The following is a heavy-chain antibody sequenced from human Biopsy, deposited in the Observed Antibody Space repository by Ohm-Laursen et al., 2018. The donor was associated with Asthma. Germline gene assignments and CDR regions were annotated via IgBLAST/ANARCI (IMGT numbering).Heavy chain of an antibody. CDR3: ARGDSSNWSHYYFDY. V-gene: IGHV3-53*01. CDR2: IYSGGTS. D-gene: IGHD3-22*01. CDR1: GFAVSRDH. Sequence: SLRLSCAASGFAVSRDHMSWVRQAPGEGLEWVSVIYSGGTSHAADSVRGRFTISRDYSKNTLYLQMHSLRAEDTAVYYCARGDSSNWSHYYFDYWGQGTLVTVSS. J-gene: IGHJ4*02.